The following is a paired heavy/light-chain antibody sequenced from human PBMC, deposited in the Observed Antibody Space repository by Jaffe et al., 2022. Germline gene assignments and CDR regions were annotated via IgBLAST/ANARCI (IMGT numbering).Light chain of an antibody. V-gene: IGLV3-21*04. J-gene: IGLJ7*01. CDR1: NIGSKS. CDR2: YDS. CDR3: QVWDSSSDHLHAV. Sequence: SYVLTQPPSVSVAPGKTARITCGGNNIGSKSVHWYQQKPGQAPVLVIYYDSDRPSGIPERFSGSNSGNTATLTISRVEAGDEADYYCQVWDSSSDHLHAVFGGGTQLTVL.
Heavy chain of an antibody. Sequence: EVQLLESGGGLVQPGGSLRLSCAASGFTFSSYAMSWVRQAPGKGLEWVSAISGSGGSTYYADSVKGRFTISRDNSKNTLYLQMNSLRAEDTAVYYCAKDEAPGGVVPAAMGAGNAFDIWGQGTMVTVSS. V-gene: IGHV3-23*01. CDR3: AKDEAPGGVVPAAMGAGNAFDI. D-gene: IGHD2-2*01. CDR2: ISGSGGST. J-gene: IGHJ3*02. CDR1: GFTFSSYA.